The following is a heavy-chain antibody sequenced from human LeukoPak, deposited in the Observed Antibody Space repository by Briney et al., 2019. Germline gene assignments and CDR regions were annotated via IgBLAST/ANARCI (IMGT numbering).Heavy chain of an antibody. Sequence: GGSLRLSCAASGFTFDDYAMHWVRQAPGKGLVWVSYISGDGSITNYADSVKGRFTISRDNAKKTLYLQMNSLSAEDTAVYYCARDEPTVTTGPPVGSWGQGTLVTVSS. CDR3: ARDEPTVTTGPPVGS. CDR1: GFTFDDYA. V-gene: IGHV3-74*01. CDR2: ISGDGSIT. D-gene: IGHD4-17*01. J-gene: IGHJ5*02.